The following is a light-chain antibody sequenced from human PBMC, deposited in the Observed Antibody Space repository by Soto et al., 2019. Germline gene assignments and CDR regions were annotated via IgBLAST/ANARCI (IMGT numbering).Light chain of an antibody. CDR1: QGISSY. J-gene: IGKJ5*01. CDR3: QQLKSYPIT. CDR2: AAS. V-gene: IGKV1-9*01. Sequence: DIQLTQSPSFLSASVGDRVTITCRASQGISSYLAWYQQKPGKAPKLLIYAASTLQSGVPSRFSSSGSGTEFTLTISSLQPEDVATYYCQQLKSYPITFGQGTRLEIK.